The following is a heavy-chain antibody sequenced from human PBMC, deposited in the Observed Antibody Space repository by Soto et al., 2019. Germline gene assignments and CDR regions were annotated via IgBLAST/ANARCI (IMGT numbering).Heavy chain of an antibody. CDR2: INHSGST. CDR3: ARGRHLYSSSYYYYYYGMDV. J-gene: IGHJ6*02. D-gene: IGHD6-13*01. Sequence: SETLSLTCAVYGGSFSGYYWSWIRQPPGKGLEWIGEINHSGSTNYNPSLKSRVTISVDTSKNQFSLKLSSVTAADTAVYYCARGRHLYSSSYYYYYYGMDVWGQGTTVT. CDR1: GGSFSGYY. V-gene: IGHV4-34*01.